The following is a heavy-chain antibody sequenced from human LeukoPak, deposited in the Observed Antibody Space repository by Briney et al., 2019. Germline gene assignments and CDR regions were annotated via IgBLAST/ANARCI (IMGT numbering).Heavy chain of an antibody. Sequence: SETLSLTCDVFGGSFTDYFWTWIRQSPGKGLEWIGEINDYTGNTNYNPSLNSRVSISLEKSKNQFSLELRSVTAADTAVYYCARGRVAKIVVVHSFQYGMDVWGQGTTVSVSS. CDR3: ARGRVAKIVVVHSFQYGMDV. J-gene: IGHJ6*02. V-gene: IGHV4-34*01. D-gene: IGHD3-22*01. CDR1: GGSFTDYF. CDR2: INDYTGNT.